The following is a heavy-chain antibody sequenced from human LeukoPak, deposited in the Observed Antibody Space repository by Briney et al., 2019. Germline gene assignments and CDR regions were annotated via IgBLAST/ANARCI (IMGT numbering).Heavy chain of an antibody. D-gene: IGHD6-13*01. V-gene: IGHV3-23*01. CDR1: GFTFSSYA. Sequence: GGSLRLSCAASGFTFSSYAMSWVRQAPGKGLEWIATISGSGSTTYYGDSVKGRFTISRDSSKNTLDLQMNSLRAEDTAVYYCAKKGSRTIATGGFDCWGQGTLVIVSS. CDR2: ISGSGSTT. CDR3: AKKGSRTIATGGFDC. J-gene: IGHJ4*02.